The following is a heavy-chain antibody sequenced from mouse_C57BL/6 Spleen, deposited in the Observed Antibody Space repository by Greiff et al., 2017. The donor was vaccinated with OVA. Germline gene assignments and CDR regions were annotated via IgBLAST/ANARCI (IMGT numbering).Heavy chain of an antibody. CDR1: GYTFTDYN. V-gene: IGHV1-22*01. CDR2: INPNNGGT. J-gene: IGHJ2*01. Sequence: DVQLQESGPELVKPGASVKMSCKASGYTFTDYNMHWVKQSHGKSLEWIGYINPNNGGTSYNQKFKGKATLTVNKSSSTAYMELRSLTSEDSAVYYCAREGVYGNYFDYWGQGTTLTVSS. CDR3: AREGVYGNYFDY. D-gene: IGHD2-1*01.